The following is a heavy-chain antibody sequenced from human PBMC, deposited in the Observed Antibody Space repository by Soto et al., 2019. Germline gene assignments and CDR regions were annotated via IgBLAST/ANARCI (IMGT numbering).Heavy chain of an antibody. CDR3: ARFEQLVLH. V-gene: IGHV1-69*01. D-gene: IGHD6-13*01. CDR1: GGTFSNFA. Sequence: QVQLVQSGAEVKKPGSSVKVSCKASGGTFSNFAISWVRQAPGQGLEWMGGFIPIFGILNYAQRFQGRLTISADESTSTAYMELSRLRSEDTAVYYCARFEQLVLHWGQGTLVTVSS. CDR2: FIPIFGIL. J-gene: IGHJ1*01.